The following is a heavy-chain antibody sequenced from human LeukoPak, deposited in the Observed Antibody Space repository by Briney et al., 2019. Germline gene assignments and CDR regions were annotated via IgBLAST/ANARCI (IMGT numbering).Heavy chain of an antibody. D-gene: IGHD4-23*01. Sequence: PGGSLRLSCAASGFTFSSYEMNWVRQAPGKGLEWVANIEQDGNEKYYVDSVKGRFTISRDNAKNSLYLQMNSLRAEDTAVYYCARDYGGSSPFDYWGQGTLVTVSS. V-gene: IGHV3-7*01. CDR2: IEQDGNEK. CDR3: ARDYGGSSPFDY. J-gene: IGHJ4*02. CDR1: GFTFSSYE.